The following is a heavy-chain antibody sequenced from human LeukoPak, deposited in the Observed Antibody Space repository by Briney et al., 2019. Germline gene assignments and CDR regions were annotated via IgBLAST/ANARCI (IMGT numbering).Heavy chain of an antibody. Sequence: SGTLSLTCAVSNYSISNGYYWGWIRQPPGKGLEWIGSIYHSGNTYYNPSLKSRVTISVDTSKNQFSLKLRSVTAADTAVYYCAREVVTASTPDYWGQGTLVTVPS. CDR1: NYSISNGYY. D-gene: IGHD2-21*02. CDR2: IYHSGNT. V-gene: IGHV4-38-2*02. J-gene: IGHJ4*02. CDR3: AREVVTASTPDY.